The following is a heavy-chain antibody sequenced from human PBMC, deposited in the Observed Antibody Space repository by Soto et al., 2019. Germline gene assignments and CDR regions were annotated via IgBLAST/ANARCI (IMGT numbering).Heavy chain of an antibody. CDR2: TYYRSKWYN. V-gene: IGHV6-1*01. D-gene: IGHD6-13*01. CDR1: GDSVSSNSAA. CDR3: ARAPFSSSWYVSSYYYYYMDV. Sequence: SQTLSLTCAISGDSVSSNSAAWNWIRQSPSRGLEWLGRTYYRSKWYNDYAVSVKSRITINPDTSKNQFSLQLNSVTPEDTAVYYCARAPFSSSWYVSSYYYYYMDVWGKGTTVTVSS. J-gene: IGHJ6*03.